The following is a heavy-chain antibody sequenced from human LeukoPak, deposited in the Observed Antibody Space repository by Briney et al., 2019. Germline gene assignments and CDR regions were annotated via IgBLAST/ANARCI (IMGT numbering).Heavy chain of an antibody. CDR1: GGSINTYY. CDR2: IYYSGST. D-gene: IGHD5-24*01. V-gene: IGHV4-59*01. CDR3: ARGRDGYTFGY. J-gene: IGHJ4*02. Sequence: SETLSLTCTVSGGSINTYYWSWIRQPPGQGLEWIGYIYYSGSTNYNPSLKSRVTISVDTSKNQFSLKLSSVTPADTAVYYCARGRDGYTFGYWGQGTLVTVSS.